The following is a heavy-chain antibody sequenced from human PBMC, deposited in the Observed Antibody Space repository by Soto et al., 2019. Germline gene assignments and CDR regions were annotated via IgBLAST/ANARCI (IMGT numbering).Heavy chain of an antibody. CDR3: VRDHQWLLMDV. CDR1: GASIFSGDFY. V-gene: IGHV4-30-4*01. Sequence: QVQLQESGPGLVTPSQTLSLTCTVSGASIFSGDFYWTWIRQPPGEGLEWIGYTDYSGSTYYNPSLMNRVTISIDTSKNQFSLKLRSVTAADTAVSYCVRDHQWLLMDVWGQGTTVTVSS. J-gene: IGHJ6*02. CDR2: TDYSGST. D-gene: IGHD6-19*01.